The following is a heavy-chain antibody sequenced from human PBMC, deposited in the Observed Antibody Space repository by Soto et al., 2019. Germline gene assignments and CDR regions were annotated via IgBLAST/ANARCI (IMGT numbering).Heavy chain of an antibody. Sequence: NVSCKASGGTFSSYAISWVRQAPGQGLEWMGGIIPIFGTANYAQKFQGRVTITADKSTSTAYMELSSLRSEDTAVYYCARLEWSTNWFDPWGQGTLVTVSS. J-gene: IGHJ5*02. CDR1: GGTFSSYA. D-gene: IGHD3-3*01. CDR2: IIPIFGTA. CDR3: ARLEWSTNWFDP. V-gene: IGHV1-69*06.